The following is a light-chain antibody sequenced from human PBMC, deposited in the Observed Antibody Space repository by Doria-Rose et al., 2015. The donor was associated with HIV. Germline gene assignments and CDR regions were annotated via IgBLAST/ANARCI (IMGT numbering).Light chain of an antibody. CDR1: QSFRSTY. CDR3: HQYGTSWT. J-gene: IGKJ1*01. V-gene: IGKV3-20*01. CDR2: DGS. Sequence: EIVLTQSPGTLSLSPGERANLSCRASQSFRSTYLAWYQQKPGQAPSLLIYDGSTRATGIPDRFSASGSGTDFTLTINRLEPEDFALYYCHQYGTSWTFGQGTKVEI.